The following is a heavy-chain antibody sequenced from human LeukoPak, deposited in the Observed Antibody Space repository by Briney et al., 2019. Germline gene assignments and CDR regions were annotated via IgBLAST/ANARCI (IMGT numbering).Heavy chain of an antibody. CDR2: ISGSGGST. V-gene: IGHV3-23*01. Sequence: GGSLRLSCAASGFTFSGYWMRWVRQAPGKGLEWVSAISGSGGSTYYADSVKGRFTISRDNSKNTLYLQMNSLRAEDTAVYYCAKAPPNYYDSSGYYSPIDAFDIWGQGTMVTVSS. CDR1: GFTFSGYW. J-gene: IGHJ3*02. CDR3: AKAPPNYYDSSGYYSPIDAFDI. D-gene: IGHD3-22*01.